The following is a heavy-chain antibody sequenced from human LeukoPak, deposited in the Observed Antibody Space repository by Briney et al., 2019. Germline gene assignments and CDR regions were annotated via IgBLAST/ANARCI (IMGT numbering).Heavy chain of an antibody. V-gene: IGHV4-39*01. CDR1: GGSISSSSYY. Sequence: PSETLSLTCTVSGGSISSSSYYWGWIRQPPGKGLEWIGSIYYSGNAYYNASLKSQVSISIDTSKNQFSLRLTSVTAADTAVYYCARQTGSGLFILPGGQGTLVTVSS. J-gene: IGHJ4*02. CDR3: ARQTGSGLFILP. D-gene: IGHD3/OR15-3a*01. CDR2: IYYSGNA.